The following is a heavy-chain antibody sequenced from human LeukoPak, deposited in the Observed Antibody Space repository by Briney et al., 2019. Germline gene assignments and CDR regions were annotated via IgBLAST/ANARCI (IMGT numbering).Heavy chain of an antibody. Sequence: PVGSLRLSCLGSGFNFNDAYMNWVRQAPGKGLEWVGRVKSIRDGGTTDDTAPVKGRFTISRDDSKRTVYLQMNSLKTEDTAVYFCTARVVTTNEFWGQGTLVTVSS. CDR2: VKSIRDGGTT. CDR1: GFNFNDAY. J-gene: IGHJ4*02. D-gene: IGHD2-21*02. V-gene: IGHV3-15*01. CDR3: TARVVTTNEF.